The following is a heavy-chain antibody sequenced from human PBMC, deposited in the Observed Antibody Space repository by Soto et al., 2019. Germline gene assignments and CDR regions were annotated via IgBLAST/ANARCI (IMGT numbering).Heavy chain of an antibody. CDR2: ISSTTNYI. CDR3: ARESEDLTSNFDY. V-gene: IGHV3-21*01. Sequence: AVGSLRLSCAASGFTFSRYSMNWVRQAPGKGLEWVSSISSTTNYIYYADSMKGRFTVSRDNAKNSVYLDMNSLSAEDTAVYYCARESEDLTSNFDYWGQGTLVTVSS. J-gene: IGHJ4*02. CDR1: GFTFSRYS.